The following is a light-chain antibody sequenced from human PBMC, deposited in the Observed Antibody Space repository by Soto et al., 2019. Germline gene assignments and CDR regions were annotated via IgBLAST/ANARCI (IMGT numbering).Light chain of an antibody. CDR1: HGINNY. CDR3: QRYNSAPRT. Sequence: DIQMTQSPSSLSASVGDRVTITCRASHGINNYLAWYQQKPGRAPNLLVYGASTLQSGVPSRFSGSGSGTDFTLTISSLQPEDVGIYYCQRYNSAPRTFGQGTKVDIK. V-gene: IGKV1-27*01. J-gene: IGKJ1*01. CDR2: GAS.